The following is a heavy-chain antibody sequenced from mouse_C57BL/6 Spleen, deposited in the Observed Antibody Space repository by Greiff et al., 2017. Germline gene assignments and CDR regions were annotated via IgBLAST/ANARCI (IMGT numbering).Heavy chain of an antibody. V-gene: IGHV1-64*01. CDR3: ARSRYSNYVFDY. CDR1: GYTFTSYW. Sequence: QVQLQQPGAELVKPGASVKLSCKASGYTFTSYWMHWVKQRPGQGLEWIGMIHPNSGSTNYNEKFKSKATLTVDKSSSTAYMQLSSLTSEDSAVYYCARSRYSNYVFDYWGKGTTLTVSS. J-gene: IGHJ2*01. D-gene: IGHD2-5*01. CDR2: IHPNSGST.